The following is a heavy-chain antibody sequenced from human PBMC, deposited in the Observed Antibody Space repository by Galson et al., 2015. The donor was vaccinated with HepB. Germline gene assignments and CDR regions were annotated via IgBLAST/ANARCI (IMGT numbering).Heavy chain of an antibody. CDR2: IIPIFGTA. Sequence: SVKVSCKASGGTFSSYAISWVRQAPGQGLEWMGGIIPIFGTANYAQKFQGRVTITADESTSTAYMELSSLRSEDTAVYYCARGGRGVTRSNWFDPWGQGTLVTVSS. V-gene: IGHV1-69*13. D-gene: IGHD2-21*02. J-gene: IGHJ5*02. CDR1: GGTFSSYA. CDR3: ARGGRGVTRSNWFDP.